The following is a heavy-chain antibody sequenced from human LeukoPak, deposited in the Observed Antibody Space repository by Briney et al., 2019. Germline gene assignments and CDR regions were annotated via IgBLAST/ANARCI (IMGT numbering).Heavy chain of an antibody. CDR1: GYTFTGYY. D-gene: IGHD5-18*01. CDR3: ARKPGYSYGYDFDY. V-gene: IGHV1-8*02. J-gene: IGHJ4*02. Sequence: ASVTVSCKASGYTFTGYYMHWVRQAPGQGLEWMGWMNPNSGNTGYAQKFQGRVTMTRNTSISTAYMELSSLRSEDTAVYYCARKPGYSYGYDFDYWGQGTLVTVSS. CDR2: MNPNSGNT.